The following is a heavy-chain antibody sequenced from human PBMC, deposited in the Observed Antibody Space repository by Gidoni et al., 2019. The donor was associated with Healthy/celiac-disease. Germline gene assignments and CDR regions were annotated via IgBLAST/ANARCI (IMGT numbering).Heavy chain of an antibody. J-gene: IGHJ5*02. CDR3: ARQGYCSGGSCLPAPGANFRNRGWFDP. V-gene: IGHV4-39*01. CDR2: IYYSGST. CDR1: GGSISSSSYY. Sequence: QLQLQESGPGLVKPSETLSLTCTVSGGSISSSSYYWGWIRKPPGKGLEWIGSIYYSGSTYYNPSLKSRVTISVDTSKNQFSLKLSSVTAADTAVYYCARQGYCSGGSCLPAPGANFRNRGWFDPWGQGTLVTVSS. D-gene: IGHD2-15*01.